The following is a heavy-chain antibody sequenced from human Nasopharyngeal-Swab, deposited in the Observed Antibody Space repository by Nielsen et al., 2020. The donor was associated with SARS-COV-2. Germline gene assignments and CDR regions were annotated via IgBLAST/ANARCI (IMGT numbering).Heavy chain of an antibody. CDR1: GLIFNNYA. J-gene: IGHJ4*01. D-gene: IGHD3-22*01. Sequence: GGSLRLSCAASGLIFNNYAMTWVPQVPDKGLECVASISSDGKSTLYADSVKGRFAISRDNPKNTLFLQMNSLRPEDTALYYWAKAAPYYLDYWGRGTLVTVSS. CDR2: ISSDGKST. V-gene: IGHV3-23*01. CDR3: AKAAPYYLDY.